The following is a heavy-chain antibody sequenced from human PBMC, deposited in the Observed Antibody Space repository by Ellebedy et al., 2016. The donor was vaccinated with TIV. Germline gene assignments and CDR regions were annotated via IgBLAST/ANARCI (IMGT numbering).Heavy chain of an antibody. Sequence: GESLKISCAASGFTFSNFWMNWVRQAPGKGPDWVATIQQDGREKFYVDSVKGRFPISRDNAKNVLYLQMNNLRAEDTAVYYCARVHPGAYGSGSYFGDDYWGQGTLVTVSS. J-gene: IGHJ4*02. D-gene: IGHD3-10*01. CDR3: ARVHPGAYGSGSYFGDDY. CDR1: GFTFSNFW. CDR2: IQQDGREK. V-gene: IGHV3-7*01.